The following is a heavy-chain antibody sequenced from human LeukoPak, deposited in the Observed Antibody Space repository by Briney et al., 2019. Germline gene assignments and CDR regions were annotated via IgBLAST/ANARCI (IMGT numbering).Heavy chain of an antibody. CDR2: ISSSSSTI. CDR1: GFTFSSYS. CDR3: ASELGDY. D-gene: IGHD7-27*01. V-gene: IGHV3-48*01. Sequence: GGSLRLPCAASGFTFSSYSMNWVRQAPGKGLEWVSYISSSSSTIYYADSVKGRFTISRDNAKNPLYRKMNGLRAEDTAVYYCASELGDYWGQGTLVTVSS. J-gene: IGHJ4*02.